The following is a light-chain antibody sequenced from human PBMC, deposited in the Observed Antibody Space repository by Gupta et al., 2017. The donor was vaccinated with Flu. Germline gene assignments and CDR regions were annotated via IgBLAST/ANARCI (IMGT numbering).Light chain of an antibody. Sequence: QSVLTQPPSASGTPGQRVSISCSGSKSNIETNFVYWYQHLPGAAPKLLIYKNTQRPSGVPDRFSGSRSGTSASLAISGLRSEDEADYYCASWDDSLSGVIFGGGTELTVL. CDR3: ASWDDSLSGVI. J-gene: IGLJ2*01. CDR2: KNT. V-gene: IGLV1-47*01. CDR1: KSNIETNF.